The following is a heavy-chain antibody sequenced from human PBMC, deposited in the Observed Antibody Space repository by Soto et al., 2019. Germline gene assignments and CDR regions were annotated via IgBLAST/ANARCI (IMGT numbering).Heavy chain of an antibody. D-gene: IGHD5-12*01. CDR1: GFKSVYYA. CDR2: ISGTGART. CDR3: AKVDGNISERGYYFDS. Sequence: GGSRRLSCAASGFKSVYYAMGWVRQAPGKGREWVAAISGTGARTFYDDSVKGRFTIPRDNSRSTLYLQMNILRAEDTAVHHCAKVDGNISERGYYFDSWGQGTVVTVSS. J-gene: IGHJ4*02. V-gene: IGHV3-23*01.